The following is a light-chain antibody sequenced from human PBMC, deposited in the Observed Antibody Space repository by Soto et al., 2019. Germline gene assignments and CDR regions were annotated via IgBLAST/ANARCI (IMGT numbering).Light chain of an antibody. CDR2: LGS. CDR3: MQALQTIN. CDR1: QSLLHRNVYNY. J-gene: IGKJ5*01. Sequence: IVITQSPLSLPVTRLEPACLSFSSSQSLLHRNVYNYLDWYLEKPGSSPQLLIYLGSNRASGVPDRFSGSGSGTDFTLKIRRVEAEDVGVYYCMQALQTINCGQGTRREI. V-gene: IGKV2-28*01.